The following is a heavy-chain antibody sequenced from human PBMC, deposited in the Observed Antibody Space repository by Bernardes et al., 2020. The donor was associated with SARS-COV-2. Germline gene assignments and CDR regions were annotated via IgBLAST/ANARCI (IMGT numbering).Heavy chain of an antibody. J-gene: IGHJ4*02. V-gene: IGHV3-7*01. CDR1: GFTFSTFW. CDR3: ARIYSTSSFDFDY. CDR2: INQDGSET. D-gene: IGHD6-6*01. Sequence: GGSLRLSCVASGFTFSTFWMTWVRQAPGKGLEWVANINQDGSETFYVDSVKGRFTISRDNAKNSLFMEMNTLRAEDTAVYYCARIYSTSSFDFDYWGQGTLVTVSS.